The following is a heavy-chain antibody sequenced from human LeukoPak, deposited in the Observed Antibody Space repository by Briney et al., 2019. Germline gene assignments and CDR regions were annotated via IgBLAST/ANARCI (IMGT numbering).Heavy chain of an antibody. CDR2: IWYDGSNK. CDR1: GFSSRSYV. V-gene: IGHV3-33*08. Sequence: GTSLRLSCVASGFSSRSYVMHWVRQAPGKGLEWVAFIWYDGSNKYYADSVKGRFTISRDNSRNTLFLQMNSLRAEDTAVYYCATDRATQYFDYWGQGTLVSVSS. CDR3: ATDRATQYFDY. J-gene: IGHJ4*02. D-gene: IGHD2-15*01.